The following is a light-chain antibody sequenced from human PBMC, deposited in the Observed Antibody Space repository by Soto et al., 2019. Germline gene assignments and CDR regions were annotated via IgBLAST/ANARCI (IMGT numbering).Light chain of an antibody. CDR1: SSDVGGYNY. V-gene: IGLV2-8*01. Sequence: QSALTQPPSASGSPGQSVTISCTGTSSDVGGYNYVSWYQQHPGKAPKLMIYDVTKRPSGVPDRFSGSRSGNTASLTVSGLQADDEADYYCSSYAGSNNHVVFGGGTKLTVL. CDR3: SSYAGSNNHVV. J-gene: IGLJ2*01. CDR2: DVT.